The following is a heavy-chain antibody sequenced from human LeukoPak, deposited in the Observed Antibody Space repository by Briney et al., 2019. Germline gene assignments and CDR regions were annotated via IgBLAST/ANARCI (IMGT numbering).Heavy chain of an antibody. V-gene: IGHV3-7*05. J-gene: IGHJ3*02. CDR3: ARLGSGSYDAFDI. D-gene: IGHD3-10*01. CDR2: IKQDGSEK. Sequence: PGGSLRLSCAAPGFTFSSYWMSWVRQAPGKGLEWVANIKQDGSEKYYVDSVKGRFTISRDNAKNSLYLQMNSLRAEDTAVYYCARLGSGSYDAFDIWGQGTMVTVSS. CDR1: GFTFSSYW.